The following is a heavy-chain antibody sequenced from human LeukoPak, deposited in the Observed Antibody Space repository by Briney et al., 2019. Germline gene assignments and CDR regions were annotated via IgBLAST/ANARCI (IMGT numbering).Heavy chain of an antibody. V-gene: IGHV5-51*01. CDR2: IYPGDSDT. CDR3: ARRSYCSSTSCYYNWFDP. D-gene: IGHD2-2*01. J-gene: IGHJ5*02. CDR1: GYSFTSYW. Sequence: GESLKISCKGSGYSFTSYWIGWVRQMPGKGLEWMGIIYPGDSDTRYSPSFQGQVTISADKSIGTAYLQWSSLKASDTAMYYCARRSYCSSTSCYYNWFDPWGQGTLVTVSS.